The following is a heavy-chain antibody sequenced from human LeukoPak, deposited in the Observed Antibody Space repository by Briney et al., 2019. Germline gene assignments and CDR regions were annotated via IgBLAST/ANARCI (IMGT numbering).Heavy chain of an antibody. CDR1: GFTVSNNY. CDR3: ARGGKFDL. D-gene: IGHD1-26*01. J-gene: IGHJ2*01. CDR2: IYSGGST. V-gene: IGHV3-66*01. Sequence: GGSLRLSCAASGFTVSNNYLRWVRQAPGKGLEWVSLIYSGGSTYYADSVKGRFTISRDNSKNTLYLQMNNLRVEDTAVYYCARGGKFDLWGRGTLATVSS.